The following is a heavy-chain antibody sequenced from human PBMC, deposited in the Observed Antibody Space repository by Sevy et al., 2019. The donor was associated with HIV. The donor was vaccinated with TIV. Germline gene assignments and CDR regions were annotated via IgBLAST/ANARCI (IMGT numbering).Heavy chain of an antibody. CDR2: ISHDGNYK. CDR1: GFTFDNYD. J-gene: IGHJ4*02. CDR3: ARLFSCGGDCYYLDS. Sequence: GGSLRLSCVASGFTFDNYDFHWVRQAPGKGLEWVAVISHDGNYKNYADSVKVRSTISRDNFKNTFYLQMGGLRLEDTAVYFCARLFSCGGDCYYLDSWGQGALVTVSS. V-gene: IGHV3-30-3*01. D-gene: IGHD2-21*02.